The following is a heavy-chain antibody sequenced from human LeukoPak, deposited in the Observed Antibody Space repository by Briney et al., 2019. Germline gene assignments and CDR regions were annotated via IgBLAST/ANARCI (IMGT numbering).Heavy chain of an antibody. J-gene: IGHJ4*02. V-gene: IGHV1-18*01. CDR1: GYTFTSYV. CDR2: ISAYNGNT. CDR3: AREGWYGSGSLLPDW. D-gene: IGHD3-10*01. Sequence: ASVKVSCKASGYTFTSYVISWVRQAPGQGLEWMGFISAYNGNTNYAQKLQGRVTITTDTTTRRAYMELRSLRSDDTAVYYCAREGWYGSGSLLPDWWGQGSLPTVSS.